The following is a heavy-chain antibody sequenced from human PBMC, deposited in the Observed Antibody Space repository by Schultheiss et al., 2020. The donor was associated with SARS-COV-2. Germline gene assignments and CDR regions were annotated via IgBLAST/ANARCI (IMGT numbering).Heavy chain of an antibody. CDR2: IYYSGST. V-gene: IGHV4-59*12. CDR3: AREDKTYQLFFPNWFDP. Sequence: SETLSLTCTVSGGSISSYYWSWIRQPPGKGLEWIGYIYYSGSTNYNPSLKSRVTISVDTSKNQFSLKLSSVTAADTAVYYCAREDKTYQLFFPNWFDPWGQGTLVTVSS. D-gene: IGHD2-2*01. CDR1: GGSISSYY. J-gene: IGHJ5*02.